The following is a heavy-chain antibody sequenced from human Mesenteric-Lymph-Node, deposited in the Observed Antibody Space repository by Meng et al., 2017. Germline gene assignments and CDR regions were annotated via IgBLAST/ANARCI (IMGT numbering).Heavy chain of an antibody. D-gene: IGHD6-13*01. CDR3: AKEMGAVGTPYFDY. CDR2: FSGSDGGT. V-gene: IGHV3-23*01. CDR1: GFSFSNYA. Sequence: EVQLSESGGGLVQPGGSLRLSRASSGFSFSNYAISWVRQAPGKGLGWVSAFSGSDGGTHYADSVKGRFTISRDSSKNTLYLQMNSLRAEDTAIYYCAKEMGAVGTPYFDYWGQGTLVTVSS. J-gene: IGHJ4*02.